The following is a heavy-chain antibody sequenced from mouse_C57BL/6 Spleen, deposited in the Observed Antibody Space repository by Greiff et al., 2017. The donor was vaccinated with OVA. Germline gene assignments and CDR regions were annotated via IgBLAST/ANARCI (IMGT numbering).Heavy chain of an antibody. CDR3: AKNWDGYLYYYAMDY. V-gene: IGHV2-5*01. CDR2: IWRGGST. D-gene: IGHD2-3*01. J-gene: IGHJ4*01. Sequence: VQLQQSGPGLVQPSQSLSITCTVSGFSLTSYGVHWVRQSPGKGLEWLGVIWRGGSTDYNAAFMSRLSITKDNSKSQVFFKMNSLQADDTAIYYCAKNWDGYLYYYAMDYWGQGTSVTVSS. CDR1: GFSLTSYG.